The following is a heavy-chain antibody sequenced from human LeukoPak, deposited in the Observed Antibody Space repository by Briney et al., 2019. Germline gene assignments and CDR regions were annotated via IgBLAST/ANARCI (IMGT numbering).Heavy chain of an antibody. V-gene: IGHV3-7*01. D-gene: IGHD3-22*01. CDR1: GFTFSSYW. Sequence: GGTLRLSCAASGFTFSSYWMSWVRQAPGKGLEWVANIKQDGSEKYYVDSVKGRFTISRDNAKNSLYLQMNSLRAEDTAVYYCARVKRADYYDSSGSWSNWFDPWGQGTLVTVSS. CDR2: IKQDGSEK. CDR3: ARVKRADYYDSSGSWSNWFDP. J-gene: IGHJ5*02.